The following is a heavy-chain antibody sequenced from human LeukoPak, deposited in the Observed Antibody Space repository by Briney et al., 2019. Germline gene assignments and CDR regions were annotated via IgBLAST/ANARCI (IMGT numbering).Heavy chain of an antibody. CDR2: MYYTGRT. CDR3: ARLLDYDNSGEPDTFDI. V-gene: IGHV4-59*01. CDR1: SGSIRPNY. D-gene: IGHD3-22*01. Sequence: SETACLTCSVSSGSIRPNYWSWIRQPPGKGLEWIGYMYYTGRTNYNPSLQSRLTISLDTSNNHFSLQLSSVTAADTAVYYCARLLDYDNSGEPDTFDIWGQGTMVTVSS. J-gene: IGHJ3*02.